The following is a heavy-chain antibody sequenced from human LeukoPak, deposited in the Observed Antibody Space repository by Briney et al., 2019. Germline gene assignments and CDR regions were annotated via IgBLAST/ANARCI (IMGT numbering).Heavy chain of an antibody. D-gene: IGHD3-10*01. CDR1: GYSITSGYY. V-gene: IGHV4-38-2*02. J-gene: IGHJ5*02. CDR2: IYHSGST. Sequence: SETLSLTCTVSGYSITSGYYWGWIRQPPGKGLEWIGNIYHSGSTYYNPSLKSRVTISVDTSKNQFSLRLSSVTAAETAVYYCARDSFGEFLENRFDPWGQGTLVTVSP. CDR3: ARDSFGEFLENRFDP.